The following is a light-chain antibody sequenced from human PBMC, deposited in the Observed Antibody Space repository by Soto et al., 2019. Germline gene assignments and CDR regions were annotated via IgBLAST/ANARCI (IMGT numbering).Light chain of an antibody. CDR3: QHYGASPPWT. CDR2: GAS. V-gene: IGKV3-20*01. Sequence: SQFPATLPASPGGGATLSCRAAQDVTTNFAWYQLKPGQAPRLLIYGASSRATGISDRFSGWGSGTDFTLVISRLEPEDFAVYYCQHYGASPPWTFGQGTKVDI. CDR1: QDVTTN. J-gene: IGKJ1*01.